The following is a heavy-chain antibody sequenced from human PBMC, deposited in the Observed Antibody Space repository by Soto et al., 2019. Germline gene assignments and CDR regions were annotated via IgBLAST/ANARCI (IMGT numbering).Heavy chain of an antibody. J-gene: IGHJ5*02. CDR3: ARTLEAAGTENWFDP. CDR2: IYSSGST. D-gene: IGHD6-13*01. CDR1: GGSISSYY. Sequence: SETLSLTCSVSGGSISSYYWSWIRQPAGKGLEWIGRIYSSGSTKYNPSLKSRVIMSVDTSKNQFSLKLYSVTAADTAVYYCARTLEAAGTENWFDPWGQGTLVTVSS. V-gene: IGHV4-4*07.